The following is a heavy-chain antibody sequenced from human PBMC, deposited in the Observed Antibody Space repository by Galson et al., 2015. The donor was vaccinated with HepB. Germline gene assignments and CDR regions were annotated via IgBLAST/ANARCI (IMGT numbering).Heavy chain of an antibody. J-gene: IGHJ6*02. CDR3: AKDGLVGAVHYGVDV. D-gene: IGHD1-26*01. V-gene: IGHV3-30*02. CDR1: GFTFRSYA. Sequence: SLRLSCATSGFTFRSYAMHWVRQAPGKGLEWVAFLRSDGSDKYHADSVKGRFTVSRDNSKNTLYLQMNSLRAEDTAVYYCAKDGLVGAVHYGVDVWGQGTTVTVSS. CDR2: LRSDGSDK.